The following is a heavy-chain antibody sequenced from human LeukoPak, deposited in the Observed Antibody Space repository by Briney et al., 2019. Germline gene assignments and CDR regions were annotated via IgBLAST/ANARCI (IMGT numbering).Heavy chain of an antibody. V-gene: IGHV3-48*03. CDR1: GFTFSSYE. J-gene: IGHJ5*02. D-gene: IGHD4/OR15-4a*01. Sequence: PGGSLRLSCAASGFTFSSYEMNWVRQAPGKGLEWVSYISSSGSTIYYADSVKGRFTISRDNAKNSLYLQMNSLRAEDTAVYFCAKIDTFDYDTSGRHWLDPWGQGTLDTVSS. CDR3: AKIDTFDYDTSGRHWLDP. CDR2: ISSSGSTI.